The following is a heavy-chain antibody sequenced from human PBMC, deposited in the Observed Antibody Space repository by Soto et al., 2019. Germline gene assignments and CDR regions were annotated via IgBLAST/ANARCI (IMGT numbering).Heavy chain of an antibody. J-gene: IGHJ4*02. CDR1: GGSITTGGYY. Sequence: QVQLQESGPGLVKPSQTLSLTCTVSGGSITTGGYYWSWIRQHPGKGLEWIGYIYYSGSTSYNPSLKSRITMSGDTSKNQCSRKLNSVTAADTAVYYCARDDTRAGYDYWGQGTLVTVSS. V-gene: IGHV4-31*03. CDR3: ARDDTRAGYDY. CDR2: IYYSGST. D-gene: IGHD5-18*01.